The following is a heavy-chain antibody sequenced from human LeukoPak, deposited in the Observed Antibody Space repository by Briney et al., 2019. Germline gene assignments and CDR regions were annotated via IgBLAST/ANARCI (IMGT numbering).Heavy chain of an antibody. CDR2: IYYSGST. J-gene: IGHJ3*02. D-gene: IGHD2-2*01. CDR1: GGSISSYY. CDR3: ARADIVVVPARQKPLHAFDI. Sequence: SEALFLTFTVSGGSISSYYWSWIRQPPGKGLEWIGFIYYSGSTNYNSSLKSRVTISVDTSKNQFSLKLSSVTAADTAVYYCARADIVVVPARQKPLHAFDIWGQGTMVTVSS. V-gene: IGHV4-59*13.